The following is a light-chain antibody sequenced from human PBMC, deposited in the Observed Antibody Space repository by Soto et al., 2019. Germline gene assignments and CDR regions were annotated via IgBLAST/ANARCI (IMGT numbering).Light chain of an antibody. Sequence: DIQMTQSPSTLSGSVGDRVTITCRASQTISSWLAWYQQKPGKAPKLLIYKASTLKSGVPSRFSGSGSGTEFNLNISSLQPDDFATYYCQHYNSYSEAFGQWTKVELK. V-gene: IGKV1-5*03. CDR3: QHYNSYSEA. CDR2: KAS. J-gene: IGKJ1*01. CDR1: QTISSW.